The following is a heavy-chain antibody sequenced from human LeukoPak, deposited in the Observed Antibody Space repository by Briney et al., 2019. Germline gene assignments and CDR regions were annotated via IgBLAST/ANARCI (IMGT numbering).Heavy chain of an antibody. Sequence: ESLKISCQGSGYTFTNYWIAWVRQVPGEGLEWMGIIYPGDSDTRYSPSFQGQVTISADKSITTAYLQWSSLKASDTAMYYCARPITGTTGSFDYWGQGTLVTVSS. V-gene: IGHV5-51*01. CDR2: IYPGDSDT. CDR1: GYTFTNYW. CDR3: ARPITGTTGSFDY. J-gene: IGHJ4*02. D-gene: IGHD1-7*01.